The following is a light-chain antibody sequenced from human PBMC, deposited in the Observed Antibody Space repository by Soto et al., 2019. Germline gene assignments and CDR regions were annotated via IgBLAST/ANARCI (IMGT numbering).Light chain of an antibody. J-gene: IGLJ1*01. Sequence: QSALTQPPSASGSPGQSVTISCTGTSSDFGGYNYVSWYQQHPGKAPKLMIYEVSKRPSGVPDRFSGSKSGNTASLTVSGLLAEDEADYYCSSSSGSNNFGVFGTGTKVTVL. V-gene: IGLV2-8*01. CDR1: SSDFGGYNY. CDR2: EVS. CDR3: SSSSGSNNFGV.